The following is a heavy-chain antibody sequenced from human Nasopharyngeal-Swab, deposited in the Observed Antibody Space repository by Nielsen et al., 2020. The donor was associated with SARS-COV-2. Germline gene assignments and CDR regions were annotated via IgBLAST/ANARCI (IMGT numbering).Heavy chain of an antibody. CDR2: IGTAGDP. CDR3: ARARSVAGTGDDAFDI. CDR1: GFTFSSYD. V-gene: IGHV3-13*05. J-gene: IGHJ3*02. D-gene: IGHD6-19*01. Sequence: GGSLRLSCAASGFTFSSYDMHWVRQATGKGLEWVSAIGTAGDPYYPGSVKGRFTISRENAKNSLYLQMNSLRARDTAVYYCARARSVAGTGDDAFDIWGQGTMVTVSS.